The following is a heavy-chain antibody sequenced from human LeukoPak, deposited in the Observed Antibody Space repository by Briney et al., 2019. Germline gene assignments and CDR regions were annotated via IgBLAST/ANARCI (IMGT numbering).Heavy chain of an antibody. CDR2: LNPSSGGK. Sequence: ASVKVSCKASGYTFTGYYMHWVRQAPGQGLEWMGWLNPSSGGKKYAQKFQGRVTMTRDTPISTAYMELSRLRSDDTAVYYCARDRDCSGGSCYCDYYMDVWGKGTTVTISS. V-gene: IGHV1-2*02. CDR1: GYTFTGYY. J-gene: IGHJ6*03. D-gene: IGHD2-15*01. CDR3: ARDRDCSGGSCYCDYYMDV.